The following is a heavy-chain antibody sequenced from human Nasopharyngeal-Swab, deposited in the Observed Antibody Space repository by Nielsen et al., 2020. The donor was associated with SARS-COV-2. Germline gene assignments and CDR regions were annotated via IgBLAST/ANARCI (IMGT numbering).Heavy chain of an antibody. J-gene: IGHJ4*02. CDR3: ARWNFAFDY. D-gene: IGHD1-1*01. V-gene: IGHV3-23*01. CDR2: ISGGGGST. Sequence: GESLKISCAASGLTFSSYAMNWVRQAPGKGLEWVSAISGGGGSTYYAASVKGRFTISRDNAKNSLYLQMNSLRAEDTAVYYCARWNFAFDYWGQGTVVTVSS. CDR1: GLTFSSYA.